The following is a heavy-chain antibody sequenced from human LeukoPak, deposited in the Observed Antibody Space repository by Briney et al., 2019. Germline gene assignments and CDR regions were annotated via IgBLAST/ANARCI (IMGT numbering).Heavy chain of an antibody. CDR2: IIPIFGTA. Sequence: SVKVSCKASGGTFSSYAISWVRQAPGQGLEWMGGIIPIFGTANYAQKFQGRVTITADESTSTAYMELSSLRSEDTAVYYCARDPFPAYDSSGYYEDWGQGTLVTVSS. J-gene: IGHJ4*02. CDR1: GGTFSSYA. V-gene: IGHV1-69*13. D-gene: IGHD3-22*01. CDR3: ARDPFPAYDSSGYYED.